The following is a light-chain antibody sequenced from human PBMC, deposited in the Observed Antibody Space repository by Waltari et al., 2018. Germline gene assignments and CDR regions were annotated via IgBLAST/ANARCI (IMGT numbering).Light chain of an antibody. Sequence: QSILTQPSSVSGAPGQTVTIARAGSHSNIGAGLDIFWYRQFPGPAPSLLMFGNNNRPSGLPARFSVSKSGTSASLAITGLQNEDEADYYCQSYDSTLSGWVFGGGTKLTVL. J-gene: IGLJ3*02. CDR3: QSYDSTLSGWV. CDR1: HSNIGAGLD. V-gene: IGLV1-40*01. CDR2: GNN.